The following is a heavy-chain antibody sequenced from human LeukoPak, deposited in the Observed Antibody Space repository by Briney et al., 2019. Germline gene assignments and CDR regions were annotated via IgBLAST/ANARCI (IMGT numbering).Heavy chain of an antibody. CDR3: TSGPIQLWLYYGMDV. V-gene: IGHV3-49*04. Sequence: GRSLRLSCTASGFTFGDHAMSWARQAPGKGLEWVGFIRSKAYRGTTEYAASVKGRFTISRDDSKSIAYLQMNSLKTEDTAVYYCTSGPIQLWLYYGMDVWGQGTTVIVSS. CDR2: IRSKAYRGTT. J-gene: IGHJ6*02. D-gene: IGHD5-18*01. CDR1: GFTFGDHA.